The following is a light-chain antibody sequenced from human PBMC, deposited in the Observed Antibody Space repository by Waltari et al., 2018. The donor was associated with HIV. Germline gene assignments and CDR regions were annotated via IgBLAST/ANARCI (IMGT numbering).Light chain of an antibody. CDR3: SSYAGSNNVI. J-gene: IGLJ2*01. CDR2: EVS. V-gene: IGLV2-8*01. CDR1: SSDVGGYSY. Sequence: QSALAQPPSAPVSPGQSVTISCTGTSSDVGGYSYVSWYQQHPGKAPKRMIYEVSKRPSGVPDRFSGSKSGNAASLTVSGLQAEDEADYYCSSYAGSNNVIFGGGTKLTVL.